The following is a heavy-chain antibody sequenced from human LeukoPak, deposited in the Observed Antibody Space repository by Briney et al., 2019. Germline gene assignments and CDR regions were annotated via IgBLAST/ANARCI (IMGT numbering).Heavy chain of an antibody. Sequence: ASVKVSCKASGYTFTSYDINWVQQATGQGLEWMGWMNPNSGNTGYAQKFQGRVTITRNTSISTAYMELSSLRSEDTAVYYCARANYGDSGWFDPWGQGTLVTVSS. CDR1: GYTFTSYD. V-gene: IGHV1-8*03. D-gene: IGHD4-17*01. CDR2: MNPNSGNT. J-gene: IGHJ5*02. CDR3: ARANYGDSGWFDP.